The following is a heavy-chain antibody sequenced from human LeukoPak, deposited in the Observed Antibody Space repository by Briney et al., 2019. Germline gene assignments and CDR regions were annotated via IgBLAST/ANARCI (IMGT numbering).Heavy chain of an antibody. CDR2: ISSSSSYI. J-gene: IGHJ3*02. CDR3: ARDPSWGYGSGPTWFGSGLGAFDI. V-gene: IGHV3-21*01. D-gene: IGHD3-10*01. Sequence: PGGSLRLSCAASGFTFSYNSMNWVRQAPGKGLEWVSSISSSSSYIYYADSVRGRFTISRDNAKKSLSLQMNSLRAEDTAVYYCARDPSWGYGSGPTWFGSGLGAFDIWGQGTMVTVSS. CDR1: GFTFSYNS.